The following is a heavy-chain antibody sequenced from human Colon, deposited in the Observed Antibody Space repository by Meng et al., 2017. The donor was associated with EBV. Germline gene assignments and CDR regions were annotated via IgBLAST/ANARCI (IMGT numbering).Heavy chain of an antibody. CDR1: GDSISNNW. J-gene: IGHJ4*02. V-gene: IGHV4-4*02. D-gene: IGHD4-17*01. CDR3: ARNGDYNPGLY. Sequence: QVQLQDTGPGLVKPSGTLSLTCAVSGDSISNNWWSWVRQPPGKGLEWIGEIYHSGTTNYNPSLRSRVTISVDKSKNQFSLQLTSVTAADTAVYYCARNGDYNPGLYWGQGTLVTVSS. CDR2: IYHSGTT.